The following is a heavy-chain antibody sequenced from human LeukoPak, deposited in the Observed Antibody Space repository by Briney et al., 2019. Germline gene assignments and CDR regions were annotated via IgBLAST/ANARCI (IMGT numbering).Heavy chain of an antibody. Sequence: GGSLRLSCAASGFTFSGYGMHWVRQAPGKGLEWVSFIRYDGSNKYYADSVKGRFTISRDNSKNTLYLQMNSLRAEDTAVYYCAKDPSGWSSYYYYYYYMDVWGKGTTVTISS. CDR2: IRYDGSNK. V-gene: IGHV3-30*02. J-gene: IGHJ6*03. D-gene: IGHD6-19*01. CDR1: GFTFSGYG. CDR3: AKDPSGWSSYYYYYYYMDV.